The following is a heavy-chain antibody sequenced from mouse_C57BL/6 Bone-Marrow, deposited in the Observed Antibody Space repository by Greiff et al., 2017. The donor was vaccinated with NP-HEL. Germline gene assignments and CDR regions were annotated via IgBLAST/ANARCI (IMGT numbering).Heavy chain of an antibody. D-gene: IGHD1-1*01. CDR1: GYTFTSYW. Sequence: QVQLQQPGAELVKPGASVKLSCKASGYTFTSYWMQWVKQRPGQGLEWIGEIDPSDSYTNYNQKFKGKATLTVDTSSSTAYMQLSSLTSEDSAVYDCASSSYVGYWGQGTTLTVSS. J-gene: IGHJ2*01. CDR2: IDPSDSYT. CDR3: ASSSYVGY. V-gene: IGHV1-50*01.